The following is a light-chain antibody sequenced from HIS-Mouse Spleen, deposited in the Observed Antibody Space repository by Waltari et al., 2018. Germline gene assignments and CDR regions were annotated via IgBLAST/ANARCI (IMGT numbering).Light chain of an antibody. CDR2: EGS. CDR1: SSDVGSYNL. V-gene: IGLV2-23*03. J-gene: IGLJ3*02. CDR3: CSYACSSTFGV. Sequence: QSALTQPASVSGSPGQSITISCTGTSSDVGSYNLVSWYQQHPGKAPKLVIYEGSKRPSGVSKRFSGSKSGNTASLTISGLQAEDEADYYCCSYACSSTFGVFGGGTKLTVL.